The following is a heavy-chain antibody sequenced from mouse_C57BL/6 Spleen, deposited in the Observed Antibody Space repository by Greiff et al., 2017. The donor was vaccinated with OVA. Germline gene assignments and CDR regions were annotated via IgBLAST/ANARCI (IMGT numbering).Heavy chain of an antibody. CDR3: ARGEYRIDGYYGDFDV. CDR1: GYTFTSYW. V-gene: IGHV1-72*01. Sequence: QVQLQQPGAELVKPGASVKLSCKASGYTFTSYWMHWVKQRPGRGLEWIGRIDPNSGGTKYNEKFKSKATLTVDKPSSTAYRQRSSLTSEDSAVYDCARGEYRIDGYYGDFDVWGTGTTVTVSA. CDR2: IDPNSGGT. J-gene: IGHJ1*03. D-gene: IGHD2-3*01.